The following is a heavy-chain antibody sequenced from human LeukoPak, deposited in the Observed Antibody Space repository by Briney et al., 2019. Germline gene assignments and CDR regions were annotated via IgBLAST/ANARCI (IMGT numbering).Heavy chain of an antibody. CDR3: TRDRGAYNLYDY. D-gene: IGHD1-1*01. CDR2: IRSKAYGETA. V-gene: IGHV3-49*03. Sequence: GGSLRLSRTVSGFTFGDYAMSWIRQAPGKGLEWVGFIRSKAYGETADYAASVKGRFTISRDDSKAIAYLQMNSLKTEDTAVYHCTRDRGAYNLYDYWGQGTLVTVSS. CDR1: GFTFGDYA. J-gene: IGHJ4*02.